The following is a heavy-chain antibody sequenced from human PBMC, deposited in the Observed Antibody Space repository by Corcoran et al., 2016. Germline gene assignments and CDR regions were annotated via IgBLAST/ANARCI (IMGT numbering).Heavy chain of an antibody. V-gene: IGHV5-51*01. D-gene: IGHD4-17*01. J-gene: IGHJ4*02. CDR2: IYPGDSDT. Sequence: EVQLVQSGAEVKKPGESLKISCKGSGYSFTSYWIGWVRQMPGKGLEWMGIIYPGDSDTRYSPSFQGQVTISADKSISTAYLQWSSLKASDTAMYYGARQSDYGDSTRPPFDYWGQGTLVTVSS. CDR1: GYSFTSYW. CDR3: ARQSDYGDSTRPPFDY.